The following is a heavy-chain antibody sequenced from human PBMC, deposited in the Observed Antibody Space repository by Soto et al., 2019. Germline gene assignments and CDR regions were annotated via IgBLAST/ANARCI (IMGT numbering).Heavy chain of an antibody. CDR1: GGSISSYY. J-gene: IGHJ4*02. CDR2: IYYSGST. CDR3: ARALWQFDY. V-gene: IGHV4-59*01. Sequence: KPSETLSLTCTVSGGSISSYYWSWIRQPPGKGLEWIGYIYYSGSTNYNPSLKSRVTISVDTSKNQFSLKLSSVTAEDTAVYYCARALWQFDYWGQGTLVTVSS.